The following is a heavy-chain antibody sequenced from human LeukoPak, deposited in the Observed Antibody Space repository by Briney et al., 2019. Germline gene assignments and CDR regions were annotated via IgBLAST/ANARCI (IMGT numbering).Heavy chain of an antibody. D-gene: IGHD6-19*01. CDR3: ARYTTAGYSSGWYGPSFDY. Sequence: ETLSLTCTVSGGSISSSSYYWGWIRQPPGKGLEWVANIKQDGSEKYYVDSVKGRFTISRDNAKNSLYLQMNSLRAEDTAVYYCARYTTAGYSSGWYGPSFDYWGQGTLVTVSS. CDR1: GGSISSSSYY. V-gene: IGHV3-7*01. CDR2: IKQDGSEK. J-gene: IGHJ4*02.